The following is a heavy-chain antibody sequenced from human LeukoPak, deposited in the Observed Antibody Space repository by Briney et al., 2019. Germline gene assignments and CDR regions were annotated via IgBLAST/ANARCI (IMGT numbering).Heavy chain of an antibody. CDR2: INPNSGGT. CDR3: ARDYSSSWNNFDY. V-gene: IGHV1-2*02. CDR1: GYTFTGYY. J-gene: IGHJ4*02. D-gene: IGHD6-13*01. Sequence: ASVKVSCKASGYTFTGYYMHWVRQAPGQGLEWMGWINPNSGGTNYAQKFQGRVTMTRDTSISTAYMELSRLRSEDTAVYYCARDYSSSWNNFDYWGQGTLVTVSS.